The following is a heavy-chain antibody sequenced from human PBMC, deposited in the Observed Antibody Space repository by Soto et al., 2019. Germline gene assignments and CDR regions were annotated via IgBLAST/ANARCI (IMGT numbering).Heavy chain of an antibody. CDR2: IYYSGST. V-gene: IGHV4-39*01. D-gene: IGHD2-21*01. J-gene: IGHJ3*02. CDR3: ARGWLSLLRDAFDI. Sequence: PSETLSLTCTVAGGSISSSSYYWGWIRQPPGKGLEWIGSIYYSGSTYYNPSLKSRVTISVDTSKNQFSLKLSSVTAADTAVYYCARGWLSLLRDAFDIWGQGTMVTVSS. CDR1: GGSISSSSYY.